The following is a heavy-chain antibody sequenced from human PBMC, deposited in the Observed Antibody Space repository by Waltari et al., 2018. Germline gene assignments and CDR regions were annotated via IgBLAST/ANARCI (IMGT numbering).Heavy chain of an antibody. CDR3: AKLDPGVVAATPFDY. J-gene: IGHJ4*02. Sequence: QVQLVESGGGVVQPGGSLRLSCAASGFTFSSYGMHWVRQATGKGLEWVAFIRYDGSNKYYADSVKGRFTISRDNSKNTLYLQMNSLRAEDTAVYYCAKLDPGVVAATPFDYWGQGTLVTVSS. CDR2: IRYDGSNK. CDR1: GFTFSSYG. V-gene: IGHV3-30*02. D-gene: IGHD2-15*01.